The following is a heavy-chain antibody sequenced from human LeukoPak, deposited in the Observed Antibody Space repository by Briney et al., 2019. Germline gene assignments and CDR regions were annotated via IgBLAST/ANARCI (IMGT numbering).Heavy chain of an antibody. J-gene: IGHJ4*02. V-gene: IGHV1-2*02. D-gene: IGHD6-19*01. CDR2: INTNTGDT. CDR1: GYTFTGYY. CDR3: ARIGYSSTFDY. Sequence: GASVKVSCKASGYTFTGYYLHWVRQAPGQGLEWMGWINTNTGDTNYAQKFQGKFTMTRDTSMTTVYMELSGLAFDDTAVYFCARIGYSSTFDYWGQGTLVTVSS.